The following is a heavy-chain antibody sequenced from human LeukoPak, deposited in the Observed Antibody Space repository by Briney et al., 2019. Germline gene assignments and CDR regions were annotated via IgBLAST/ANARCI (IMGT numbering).Heavy chain of an antibody. CDR3: ATEIAAVGAFDI. J-gene: IGHJ3*02. CDR2: FDPEDGET. D-gene: IGHD6-13*01. Sequence: ASVKVSCKVSGYTLTELSMHWVRQAPGKGLEWMGGFDPEDGETIYAQKFQGRVTMTEDTSTDTAYMELSSLRSEDTAVYYCATEIAAVGAFDIWGQGTMVTVSS. V-gene: IGHV1-24*01. CDR1: GYTLTELS.